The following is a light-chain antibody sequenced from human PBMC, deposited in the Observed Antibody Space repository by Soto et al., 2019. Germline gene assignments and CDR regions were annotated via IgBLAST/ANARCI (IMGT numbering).Light chain of an antibody. CDR2: GVN. Sequence: QSALTQPASVSGSPGQSITISCTGSGRDIGAYDYVSWYQQHPGKAPKLLIYGVNNRPSGVSYRFSASKSAFTASLTISGPQAEDEAHYYCSSYTTSYFYVFGPGTKVTVL. J-gene: IGLJ1*01. V-gene: IGLV2-14*01. CDR3: SSYTTSYFYV. CDR1: GRDIGAYDY.